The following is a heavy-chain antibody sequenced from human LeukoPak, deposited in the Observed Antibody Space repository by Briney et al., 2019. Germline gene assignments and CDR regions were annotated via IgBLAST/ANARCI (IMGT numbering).Heavy chain of an antibody. CDR2: IIPIFGTA. Sequence: SVKVSCKASGGTFSSYAISWVRQAPGQGLEWMGGIIPIFGTANYAQKFQGRVTITTDESTSTAYMELRSLRSEDTAVYYCARDRGYDSSGYYDVPWGQGTLVTVSS. V-gene: IGHV1-69*05. J-gene: IGHJ5*02. CDR1: GGTFSSYA. D-gene: IGHD3-22*01. CDR3: ARDRGYDSSGYYDVP.